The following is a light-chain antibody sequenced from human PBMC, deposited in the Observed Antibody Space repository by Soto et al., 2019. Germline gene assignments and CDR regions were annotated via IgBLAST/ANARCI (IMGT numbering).Light chain of an antibody. CDR1: INDIGSYAY. Sequence: QSALTQPASVSGSPGQSITISCTGTINDIGSYAYVSWYQQHPGRAPQLLIYDVSYRPSGVSDRFSGSKSGYTASLTISGLRAEDEADYYCSSCTGGSTMFGGGTQLTVL. J-gene: IGLJ7*01. V-gene: IGLV2-14*03. CDR3: SSCTGGSTM. CDR2: DVS.